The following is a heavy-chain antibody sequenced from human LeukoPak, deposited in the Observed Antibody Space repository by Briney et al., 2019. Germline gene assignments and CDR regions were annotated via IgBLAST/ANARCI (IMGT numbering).Heavy chain of an antibody. CDR1: GFTFSNYA. CDR3: VKGATKISCRPAD. D-gene: IGHD6-6*01. CDR2: TRDSGGST. V-gene: IGHV3-23*01. J-gene: IGHJ4*02. Sequence: GGSLRLSCAASGFTFSNYAMSWVRQAPGKGLEWVSGTRDSGGSTYYADSVKGRFSISRDNSKNSLYLQMDSLRVEDTAVYYCVKGATKISCRPADGGQGTLVTVSS.